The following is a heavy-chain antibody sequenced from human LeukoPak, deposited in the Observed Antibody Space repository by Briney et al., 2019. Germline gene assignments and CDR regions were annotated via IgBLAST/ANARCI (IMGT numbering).Heavy chain of an antibody. CDR1: GFTFDDYA. Sequence: PGRSLRLSCAASGFTFDDYAMHWVRQAPGKGLEWVSGITWNRDNIGYGDSVKGRFTISRDNVKNVLYLQMTSLRPEDMALYYCAKDLSSAITSALVLDVWGQGTTVIVSS. D-gene: IGHD3-22*01. CDR3: AKDLSSAITSALVLDV. V-gene: IGHV3-9*03. J-gene: IGHJ6*02. CDR2: ITWNRDNI.